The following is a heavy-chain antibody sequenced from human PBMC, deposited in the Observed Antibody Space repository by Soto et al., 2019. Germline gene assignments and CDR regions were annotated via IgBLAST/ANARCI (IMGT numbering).Heavy chain of an antibody. J-gene: IGHJ5*02. CDR1: GGSISSGGYY. V-gene: IGHV4-31*03. D-gene: IGHD4-17*01. Sequence: SETLSLTCTVSGGSISSGGYYWSWIRQHPGKGLEWIGYIYYSGSTYYNPSLKSRVTISVDTSKNQFSLKLSSVTAADTAVYYCARGSYYGDSSPVWFDPWGQGTLVTVSS. CDR3: ARGSYYGDSSPVWFDP. CDR2: IYYSGST.